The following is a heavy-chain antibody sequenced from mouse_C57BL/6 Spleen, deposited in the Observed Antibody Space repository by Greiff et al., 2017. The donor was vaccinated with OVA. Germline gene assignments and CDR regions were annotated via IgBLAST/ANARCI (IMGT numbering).Heavy chain of an antibody. D-gene: IGHD2-3*01. Sequence: QVQLKESGPGLVQPSQSLSITCTVSGFSLTSYGVHWVRQSPGKGLEWLGVIWSGGSTDYNAAFISRLSISKDNSKSQVFFKMNSLQADDTAIYYSATPYDGYSWFAYWGHGTLVTVSA. J-gene: IGHJ3*01. CDR2: IWSGGST. CDR1: GFSLTSYG. CDR3: ATPYDGYSWFAY. V-gene: IGHV2-2*01.